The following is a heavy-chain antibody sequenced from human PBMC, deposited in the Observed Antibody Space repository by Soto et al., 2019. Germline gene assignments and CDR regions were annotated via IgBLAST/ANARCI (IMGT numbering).Heavy chain of an antibody. J-gene: IGHJ6*02. CDR2: IWYDGSNK. D-gene: IGHD2-15*01. Sequence: GGSLRLSCAASGFSFSSYGMHWVRQAPGKGLEWVAVIWYDGSNKYYADSVKGRFTISRDNSKNTLYLQMNSLRAEDTAVYYCARDQDIVVVVAAMDYYYGMDVWGQGTTVTVSS. CDR1: GFSFSSYG. CDR3: ARDQDIVVVVAAMDYYYGMDV. V-gene: IGHV3-33*01.